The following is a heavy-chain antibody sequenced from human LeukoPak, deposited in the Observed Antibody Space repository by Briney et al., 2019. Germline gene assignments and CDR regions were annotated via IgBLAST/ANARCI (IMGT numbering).Heavy chain of an antibody. CDR1: GGSISSSSYY. Sequence: SETLSLTCTVSGGSISSSSYYWAWIRQPPGKGLEWIGNIYYSGNTYYKSSLKSRVTISVDTSKNQFSLKLSSVTAADTAVYYCARAPPGYCSGGSCLVDYWGQGTLVTVSS. V-gene: IGHV4-39*07. CDR3: ARAPPGYCSGGSCLVDY. J-gene: IGHJ4*02. D-gene: IGHD2-15*01. CDR2: IYYSGNT.